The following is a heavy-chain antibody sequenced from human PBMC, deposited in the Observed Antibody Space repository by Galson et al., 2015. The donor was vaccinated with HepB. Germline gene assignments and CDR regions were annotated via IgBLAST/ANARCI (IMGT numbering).Heavy chain of an antibody. CDR2: ISYDGSNR. CDR1: GFTFSSFG. Sequence: SLRLSCAASGFTFSSFGMHWVRQAPGKGLEWVAVISYDGSNRYYADSVKGRFTISRDKPKDTLYLQMNTLRAEDTGVYYCAKDITVFGVVITDYGMDVWGQGTTVTVSS. D-gene: IGHD3-3*01. CDR3: AKDITVFGVVITDYGMDV. V-gene: IGHV3-30*18. J-gene: IGHJ6*02.